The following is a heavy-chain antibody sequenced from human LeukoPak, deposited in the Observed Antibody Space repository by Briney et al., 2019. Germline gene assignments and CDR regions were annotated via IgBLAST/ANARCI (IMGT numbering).Heavy chain of an antibody. CDR1: GFAFSDYS. J-gene: IGHJ4*02. CDR3: TRGPTLIGVAGTWPLDY. V-gene: IGHV3-21*01. CDR2: ISSGSTYK. Sequence: GGSLRLSCAASGFAFSDYSMNWVRQAPGKGLEWVSSISSGSTYKYYADSLKGRLTISRDNAKNSLYLQVNSLRAEDSAVYYCTRGPTLIGVAGTWPLDYWGQGTLVIVSS. D-gene: IGHD6-19*01.